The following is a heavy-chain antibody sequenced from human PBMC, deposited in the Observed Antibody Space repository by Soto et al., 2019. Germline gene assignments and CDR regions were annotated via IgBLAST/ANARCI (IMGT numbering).Heavy chain of an antibody. V-gene: IGHV3-9*01. Sequence: EVQLVESGGGLVQPGRSLRLSCAASGFTFDDYAMHWVRQAPGKGLEWVSGISWNSGSIGYADSVKGRFTISRDNAKNSLYLQMNSLRAEDTALYYCAKERRIAAAGSCDYWGQGTLVTVSS. CDR2: ISWNSGSI. J-gene: IGHJ4*02. CDR1: GFTFDDYA. D-gene: IGHD6-13*01. CDR3: AKERRIAAAGSCDY.